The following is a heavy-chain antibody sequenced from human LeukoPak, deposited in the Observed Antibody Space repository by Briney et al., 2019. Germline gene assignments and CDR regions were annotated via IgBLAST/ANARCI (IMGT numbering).Heavy chain of an antibody. CDR3: ARDLGGYCSSTSYYSFGWFDP. CDR2: IYYSGST. J-gene: IGHJ5*02. D-gene: IGHD2-2*02. Sequence: PSETRSLTCTVSGGSISSYYWSWIRQPPGKGLEWIGYIYYSGSTNYNPSLKSRVTISVDTSKNQFSLKLSSVTAADTAVYYCARDLGGYCSSTSYYSFGWFDPWGQGTLVTVSS. V-gene: IGHV4-59*01. CDR1: GGSISSYY.